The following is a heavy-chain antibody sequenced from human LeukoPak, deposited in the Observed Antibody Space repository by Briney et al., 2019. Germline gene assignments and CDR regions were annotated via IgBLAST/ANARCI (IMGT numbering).Heavy chain of an antibody. J-gene: IGHJ3*02. V-gene: IGHV4-59*01. CDR2: IYYSGST. CDR3: ARGYYYGSSGYYPAFDI. CDR1: GGSISSYY. Sequence: SETLSLTCTVSGGSISSYYWSWIRQPPGKGLEWIGYIYYSGSTNYNPSLKSRVTISVDTSKNQFSLKLSSVTAADTAVYYCARGYYYGSSGYYPAFDIWGQGTMVTVSS. D-gene: IGHD3-22*01.